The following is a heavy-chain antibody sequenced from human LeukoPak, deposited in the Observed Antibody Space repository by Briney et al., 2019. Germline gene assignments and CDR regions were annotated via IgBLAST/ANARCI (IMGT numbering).Heavy chain of an antibody. CDR3: ARGSYYYDSSGRLFDY. CDR1: GGSISSSTYY. Sequence: SSETLSLTCTVSGGSISSSTYYWGWIRQPPGKGLEWIANIYYSGRTYYNPSLKSRVTISVDMSRNQFSLLVDSVTAADTAVYYCARGSYYYDSSGRLFDYWGQGTLVTVSS. D-gene: IGHD3-22*01. J-gene: IGHJ4*02. V-gene: IGHV4-39*07. CDR2: IYYSGRT.